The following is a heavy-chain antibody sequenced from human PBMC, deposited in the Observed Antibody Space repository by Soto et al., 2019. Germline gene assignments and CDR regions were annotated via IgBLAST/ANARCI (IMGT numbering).Heavy chain of an antibody. CDR2: ISYDGSNK. CDR1: GFTFSSYG. V-gene: IGHV3-30*18. CDR3: AKEVGVLRFLEWSPGSYYYYGMDV. D-gene: IGHD3-3*01. J-gene: IGHJ6*02. Sequence: PGGSLRLSCAASGFTFSSYGMHWVRQAPGKGLEWVAVISYDGSNKYCADSVKGRFTISRDNSKNTLYLQMNSLRAEDTAVYYCAKEVGVLRFLEWSPGSYYYYGMDVWGQGTTVTVSS.